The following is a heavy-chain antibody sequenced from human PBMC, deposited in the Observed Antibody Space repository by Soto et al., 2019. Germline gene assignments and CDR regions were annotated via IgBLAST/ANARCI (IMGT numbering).Heavy chain of an antibody. CDR1: GGSISNYY. CDR2: IYYSGST. J-gene: IGHJ4*02. Sequence: PSETLSLTCTVSGGSISNYYWTWIRQPPGKGLEWIGYIYYSGSTNYNPSLKSRVTISVDTSKNQFSLKLSSVTAADTAVYYCARLRDYDSSGYYYGHDYWGQGTLVTVS. V-gene: IGHV4-59*01. CDR3: ARLRDYDSSGYYYGHDY. D-gene: IGHD3-22*01.